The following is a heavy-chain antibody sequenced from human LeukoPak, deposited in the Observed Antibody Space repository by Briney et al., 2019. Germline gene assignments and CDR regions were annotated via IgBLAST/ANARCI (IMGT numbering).Heavy chain of an antibody. CDR3: AKALGYCSSTSCYVFDY. CDR2: ISWNSGSI. J-gene: IGHJ4*02. D-gene: IGHD2-2*01. V-gene: IGHV3-9*03. CDR1: GFTFDDYA. Sequence: GRSLRLSCAASGFTFDDYAMHWVRQAPGKGLEWVSGISWNSGSIGYADSVKGRFTISRDNAKNSLYLQMNSLRAEDMALYYCAKALGYCSSTSCYVFDYWGQGTLVTVSS.